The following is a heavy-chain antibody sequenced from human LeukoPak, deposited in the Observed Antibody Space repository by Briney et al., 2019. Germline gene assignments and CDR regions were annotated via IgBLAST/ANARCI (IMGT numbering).Heavy chain of an antibody. CDR1: GFTFSTHW. V-gene: IGHV3-7*03. Sequence: GGSLRLSCAASGFTFSTHWMTWVRQAPGKGLEWVANIKQDGSEKYYLVSVKGRFTISRDNAKNSLFLQMNSLRAEDTAMYYCATDSRSCRYWGQGTLVTVSS. CDR3: ATDSRSCRY. J-gene: IGHJ4*02. CDR2: IKQDGSEK.